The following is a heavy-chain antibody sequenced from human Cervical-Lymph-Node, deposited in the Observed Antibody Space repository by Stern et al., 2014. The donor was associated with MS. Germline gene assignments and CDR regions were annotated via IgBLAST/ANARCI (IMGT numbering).Heavy chain of an antibody. CDR2: IYWDDDE. CDR3: ARRMVRSDYFDY. CDR1: GFSLTTRDVA. D-gene: IGHD3-10*01. V-gene: IGHV2-5*02. J-gene: IGHJ4*02. Sequence: ASGPPLLKPTPTLTLTCSFSGFSLTTRDVAVGWIRQPPGKALEWLALIYWDDDERYNLSLKNRLSISKDTFRNRVVLTMTGMDRVDTGTYFCARRMVRSDYFDYWGQGILVTVSS.